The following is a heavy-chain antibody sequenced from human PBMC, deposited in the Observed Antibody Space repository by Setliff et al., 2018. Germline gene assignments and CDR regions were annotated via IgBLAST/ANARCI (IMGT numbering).Heavy chain of an antibody. D-gene: IGHD6-6*01. CDR3: ARGRNVEARLFDS. CDR1: GGTFTYYY. Sequence: TLSLTCAASGGTFTYYYWTWIRQPPGKGLEWIGEINHTGRTSYNSSLKSRVTISIDTSKNQFSLNLSSVTAADTAVYYCARGRNVEARLFDSWGQGTLVTVSS. V-gene: IGHV4-34*01. CDR2: INHTGRT. J-gene: IGHJ4*02.